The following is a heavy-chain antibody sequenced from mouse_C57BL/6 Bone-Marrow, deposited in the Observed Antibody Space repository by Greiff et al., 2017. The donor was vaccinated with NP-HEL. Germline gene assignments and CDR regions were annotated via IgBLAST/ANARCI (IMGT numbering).Heavy chain of an antibody. J-gene: IGHJ1*03. CDR1: GYAFSSSW. Sequence: QVHVKQSGPELVKPGASVKISCKASGYAFSSSWMNWVKQRPGKGLEWIGRIYPGDGDTNYNGKFKGKATLTADKSSSTAYMQLSSLTSEDSAVYFCAVSTMVTTAYWYFDVWGTGTTVTVSS. CDR3: AVSTMVTTAYWYFDV. V-gene: IGHV1-82*01. CDR2: IYPGDGDT. D-gene: IGHD2-2*01.